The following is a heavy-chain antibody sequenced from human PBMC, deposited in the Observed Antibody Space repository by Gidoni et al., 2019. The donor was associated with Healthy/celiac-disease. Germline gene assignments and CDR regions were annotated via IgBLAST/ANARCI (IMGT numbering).Heavy chain of an antibody. CDR3: ARGPLPLGAAAPTRAHDY. J-gene: IGHJ4*02. CDR1: GFTVSSNY. V-gene: IGHV3-66*01. CDR2: IYSGGST. Sequence: EVQLVESGGGLVQPGGSLRLSCAASGFTVSSNYMSWVRQAPGKGLEWVSVIYSGGSTYYADSVKGRFTISRDNSKNTLYLQMNSLRAEDTAVYYCARGPLPLGAAAPTRAHDYWGQGTLVTVSS. D-gene: IGHD2-2*01.